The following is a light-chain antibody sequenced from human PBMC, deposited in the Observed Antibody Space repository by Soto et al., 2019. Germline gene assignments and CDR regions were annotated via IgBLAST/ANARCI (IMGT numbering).Light chain of an antibody. CDR3: QQPNGLT. Sequence: DIQLTQSPSFLSASVGDRVTITCRASQGISSYLAWYQQKPGKAPKLLIYAASTLQSGVPSRFSGSGSGTEFTLTIRSLQPEDFATYYCQQPNGLTFGGGTKVEIK. CDR1: QGISSY. J-gene: IGKJ4*01. CDR2: AAS. V-gene: IGKV1-9*01.